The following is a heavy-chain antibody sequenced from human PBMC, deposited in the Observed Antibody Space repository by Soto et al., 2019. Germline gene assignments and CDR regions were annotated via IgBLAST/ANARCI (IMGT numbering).Heavy chain of an antibody. CDR2: ISYDGSNK. V-gene: IGHV3-30*18. CDR3: AKLGGGIVTIPKDAVDI. Sequence: QVQLVESGGGVVQPGRSLRLSCAASGFTFSSYGMHWVRQAPGKGLEWVAVISYDGSNKYYADSVKGRFTISRDNSKKTLYLQMNRLRAEDTAVYYCAKLGGGIVTIPKDAVDIWGPGTMVTVSS. CDR1: GFTFSSYG. J-gene: IGHJ3*02. D-gene: IGHD3-16*02.